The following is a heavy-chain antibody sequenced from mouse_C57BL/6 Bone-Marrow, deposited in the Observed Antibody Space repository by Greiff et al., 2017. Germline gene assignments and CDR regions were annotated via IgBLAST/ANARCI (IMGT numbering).Heavy chain of an antibody. D-gene: IGHD2-12*01. CDR2: ISSGGDYI. J-gene: IGHJ3*01. Sequence: EVQRVESGEGLVKPGGSLKLSCAASGFTFSSYAMSWVRQTPEKRLEWVAYISSGGDYIYYADTVKGRFTISRDNAGNTLYLQMSSLKSEDTAMYYCTRDVTTEGFAYWGQGTLVTVSA. CDR3: TRDVTTEGFAY. V-gene: IGHV5-9-1*02. CDR1: GFTFSSYA.